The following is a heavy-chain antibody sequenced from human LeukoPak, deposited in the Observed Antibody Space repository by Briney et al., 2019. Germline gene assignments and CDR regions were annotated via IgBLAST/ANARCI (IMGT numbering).Heavy chain of an antibody. D-gene: IGHD6-13*01. CDR2: IIPILGIA. J-gene: IGHJ5*02. Sequence: SVKVSCKASGGTFSSYAISWVRQAPGQGLEWMGRIIPILGIANYAQKFQGRVTITADKSTSTAYMELSSLRSEDTAVYYCARDRISYSGSWYSLNWFDPWGQGTLVTVSS. CDR1: GGTFSSYA. CDR3: ARDRISYSGSWYSLNWFDP. V-gene: IGHV1-69*04.